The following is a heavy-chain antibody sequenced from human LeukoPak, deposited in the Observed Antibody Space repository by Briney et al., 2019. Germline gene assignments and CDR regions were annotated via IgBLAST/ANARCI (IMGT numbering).Heavy chain of an antibody. CDR1: GYTFTSYG. Sequence: ASVKVSCKASGYTFTSYGISWVRQAPGQGLEWMGWISAYNGNTNYAQKLQGRVTMTTDTSTSTAYMELRSLRSDDTAVYYCARSRVDCSSTSCYRVYYYMDVWGKGTTVTVSS. J-gene: IGHJ6*03. D-gene: IGHD2-2*01. CDR2: ISAYNGNT. V-gene: IGHV1-18*01. CDR3: ARSRVDCSSTSCYRVYYYMDV.